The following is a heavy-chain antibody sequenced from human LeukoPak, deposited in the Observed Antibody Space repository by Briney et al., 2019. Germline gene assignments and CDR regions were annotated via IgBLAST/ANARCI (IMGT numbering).Heavy chain of an antibody. V-gene: IGHV1-18*01. CDR3: ARDCSGGHCYLDS. J-gene: IGHJ4*02. D-gene: IGHD2-15*01. Sequence: GASVKVSCKASGYTFTSSGISWVRQAPGQGLEWMGWISAYNGNTNYTQKFQGRVTMTTDTSTSTAYMEVRSLRSDDTAVYYCARDCSGGHCYLDSWGQGTLVTVSS. CDR2: ISAYNGNT. CDR1: GYTFTSSG.